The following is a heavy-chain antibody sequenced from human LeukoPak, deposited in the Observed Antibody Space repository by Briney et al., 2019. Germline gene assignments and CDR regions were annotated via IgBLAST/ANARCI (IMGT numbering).Heavy chain of an antibody. V-gene: IGHV1-8*03. Sequence: ASVKVSCKASGYTFTSYDINWVRQATGQGLEWMGWMNPNSGNTGYAQKFQGRVTITRNTSISTAYMELSSLRSEDTAVYYCARRRPWGGAFDIWGQGTMVTVSS. J-gene: IGHJ3*02. CDR2: MNPNSGNT. CDR1: GYTFTSYD. D-gene: IGHD7-27*01. CDR3: ARRRPWGGAFDI.